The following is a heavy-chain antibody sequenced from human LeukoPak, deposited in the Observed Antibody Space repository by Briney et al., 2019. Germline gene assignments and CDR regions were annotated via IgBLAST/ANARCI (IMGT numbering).Heavy chain of an antibody. CDR1: GFTFSSYI. J-gene: IGHJ4*02. CDR2: IGSSSSYI. Sequence: GWSLRLSCAASGFTFSSYIMNWVRQAPGKGLEWVSSIGSSSSYIYYADSVKGRFTISRDNAKNSLYLQMNSLRAEDTAVYYCARGGCSSTSCYLFDYWGQGTLVTVSS. CDR3: ARGGCSSTSCYLFDY. V-gene: IGHV3-21*01. D-gene: IGHD2-2*01.